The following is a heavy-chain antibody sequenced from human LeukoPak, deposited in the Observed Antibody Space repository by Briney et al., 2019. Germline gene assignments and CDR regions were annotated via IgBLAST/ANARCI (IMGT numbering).Heavy chain of an antibody. V-gene: IGHV1-2*02. D-gene: IGHD2-15*01. CDR1: GYTFAAYY. CDR2: INPKNGRT. CDR3: ARDMNITVVADY. Sequence: ASLTVSCKASGYTFAAYYMHWVRQAPGQGLEWMGWINPKNGRTSYAQTFQGRVTMTTDTSISTAYMELGRLSSDDTAVYYCARDMNITVVADYWGQGTLVTVSS. J-gene: IGHJ4*02.